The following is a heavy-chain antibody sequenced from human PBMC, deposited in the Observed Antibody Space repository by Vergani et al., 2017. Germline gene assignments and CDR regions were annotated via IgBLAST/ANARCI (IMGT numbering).Heavy chain of an antibody. CDR2: IYYSGST. CDR1: GGSIRSTFYY. V-gene: IGHV4-39*01. D-gene: IGHD3-10*01. J-gene: IGHJ4*02. CDR3: ARIVGELSDY. Sequence: QLQLQESDPGLLKPSETLSLTCTVSGGSIRSTFYYWGWIRQPPGKGLEWIGTIYYSGSTYYNPSLKSRVTISVDTSKNQFSLKLSSVTAADTAVYYCARIVGELSDYWGQGTLVTVSS.